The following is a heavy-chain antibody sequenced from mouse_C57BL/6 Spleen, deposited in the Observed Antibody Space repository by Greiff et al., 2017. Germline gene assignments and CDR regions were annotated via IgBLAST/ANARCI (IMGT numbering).Heavy chain of an antibody. V-gene: IGHV1-52*01. J-gene: IGHJ4*01. CDR2: IDPSDSET. CDR1: GYTFTSYW. Sequence: QVQLKQPGAELVRPGSSVKLSCKASGYTFTSYWMHWVKQRPIQGLEWIGNIDPSDSETHYNQKFKDKATLTVDKSSSTAYMQLSSLTSEDSAVYNCARRTTLDYAMDDWVQGTSVTVSS. CDR3: ARRTTLDYAMDD. D-gene: IGHD5-5*01.